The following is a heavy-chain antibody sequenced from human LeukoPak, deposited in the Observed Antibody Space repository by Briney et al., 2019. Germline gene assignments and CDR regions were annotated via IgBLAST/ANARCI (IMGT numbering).Heavy chain of an antibody. V-gene: IGHV4-59*01. CDR3: ARSPWEPDAFDI. CDR2: IYYSGST. J-gene: IGHJ3*02. CDR1: GGSISSYY. D-gene: IGHD1-26*01. Sequence: SETLSLTCTVSGGSISSYYWSWIRQPPGKGLEWIGYIYYSGSTNYNPSLKSRVTISVDTSKNQFSLKLSSVTAADAAVYYCARSPWEPDAFDIWGQGTMVTVSS.